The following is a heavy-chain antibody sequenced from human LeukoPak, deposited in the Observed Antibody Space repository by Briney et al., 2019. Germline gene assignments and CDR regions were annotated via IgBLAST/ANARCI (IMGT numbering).Heavy chain of an antibody. J-gene: IGHJ4*02. Sequence: TGGSLRLSCAASGFTSSSYGMHWVRQAPGKGLEWVAVISYDGSNKYYADSVKGRFTISRDNSKNTLYLQMNSLRAEDTAVYYCAKDANSGSYYAGGPIDYWGQGTLVTVSS. CDR1: GFTSSSYG. V-gene: IGHV3-30*18. CDR3: AKDANSGSYYAGGPIDY. D-gene: IGHD1-26*01. CDR2: ISYDGSNK.